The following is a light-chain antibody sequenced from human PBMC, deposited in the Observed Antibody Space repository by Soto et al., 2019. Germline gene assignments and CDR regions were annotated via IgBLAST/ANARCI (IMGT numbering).Light chain of an antibody. CDR3: QQYNNWPLT. J-gene: IGKJ4*01. CDR1: QGIASN. Sequence: VMTQSPATLSVSPGERVTLSCRASQGIASNLAWYQQKPGQAPRLLIYGASTRATGIPASFSGSESGTEFTLTISSLQSEDFAVYYCQQYNNWPLTFGGGTKVEI. V-gene: IGKV3-15*01. CDR2: GAS.